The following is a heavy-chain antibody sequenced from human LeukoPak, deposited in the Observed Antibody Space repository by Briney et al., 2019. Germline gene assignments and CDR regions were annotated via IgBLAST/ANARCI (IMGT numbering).Heavy chain of an antibody. CDR2: IKQDGSEK. J-gene: IGHJ4*02. CDR3: ARGGAYCGGDCYSNEESIDY. V-gene: IGHV3-7*01. Sequence: PGGSLRLSCAASGFTFSNYWMSWVRQAPGKGLEWVANIKQDGSEKYYVDSVKGRFTISRDNAKNSLYLQVNSLRVEDTAVYYCARGGAYCGGDCYSNEESIDYWGQGTLVTVSS. CDR1: GFTFSNYW. D-gene: IGHD2-21*02.